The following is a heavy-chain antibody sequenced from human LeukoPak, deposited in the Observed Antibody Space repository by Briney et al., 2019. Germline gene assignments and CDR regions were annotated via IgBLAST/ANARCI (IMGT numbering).Heavy chain of an antibody. J-gene: IGHJ3*02. Sequence: SVKVSCKASGGTFSSYAISWVRQAPGQGLEWMGGIIPIFGTANYAQKFQGRVTITADESTSTAYMELSSLRSEDTAVYYCARATARPPNAFDIWGQGTMVTVSS. D-gene: IGHD4-17*01. V-gene: IGHV1-69*01. CDR3: ARATARPPNAFDI. CDR2: IIPIFGTA. CDR1: GGTFSSYA.